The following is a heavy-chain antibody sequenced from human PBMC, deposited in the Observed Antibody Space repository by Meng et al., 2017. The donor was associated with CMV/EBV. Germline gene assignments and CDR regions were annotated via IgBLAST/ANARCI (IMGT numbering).Heavy chain of an antibody. CDR1: GGSISSGDYY. CDR2: IYYSGST. V-gene: IGHV4-30-4*08. Sequence: SETLSLTCTVSGGSISSGDYYWSWIRQPPGKGLEWIGYIYYSGSTYYNPSLKSRVTISVDTSKNQFSLKLSSVTAADTAVYYCARGRGSSPVDYWGQGTLVTVSS. J-gene: IGHJ4*02. D-gene: IGHD1-26*01. CDR3: ARGRGSSPVDY.